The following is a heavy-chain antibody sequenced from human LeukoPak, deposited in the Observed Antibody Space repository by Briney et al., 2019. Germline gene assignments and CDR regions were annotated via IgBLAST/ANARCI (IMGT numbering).Heavy chain of an antibody. D-gene: IGHD7-27*01. V-gene: IGHV3-74*01. J-gene: IGHJ4*02. Sequence: GGSLRLSCATSGFTFNIYWMHWVRQAPGKGLVWVSRMNSDGSTTNYADSVKGRFTISRDNSKNTLYLQMNSLRAEDTAVYYCVRALMGTSDHWGQGSLVTVSS. CDR1: GFTFNIYW. CDR2: MNSDGSTT. CDR3: VRALMGTSDH.